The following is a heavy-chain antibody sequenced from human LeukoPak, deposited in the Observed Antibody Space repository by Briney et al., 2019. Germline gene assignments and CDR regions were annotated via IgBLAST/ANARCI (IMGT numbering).Heavy chain of an antibody. CDR3: ARGPIKYEQWLVPGWFDP. CDR1: GYTFTSYD. V-gene: IGHV1-8*01. CDR2: MNPNSGNT. Sequence: ASVKVSCKASGYTFTSYDINWVRQATGQGLEWMGWMNPNSGNTGYAQKFQGRVTMTRNTSISTAYMELSSLRSEDTAVYYCARGPIKYEQWLVPGWFDPWGQGTLVTVSS. J-gene: IGHJ5*02. D-gene: IGHD6-19*01.